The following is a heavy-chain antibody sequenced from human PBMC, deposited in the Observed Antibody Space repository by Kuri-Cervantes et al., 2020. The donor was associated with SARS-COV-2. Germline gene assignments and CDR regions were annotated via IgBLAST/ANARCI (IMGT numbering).Heavy chain of an antibody. CDR3: AKDRGYCSSTSCYNGYFQH. D-gene: IGHD2-2*02. CDR1: GYTFTGYY. V-gene: IGHV3-30*02. Sequence: GGSLRLSCKASGYTFTGYYMHWVRQAPGKGLEWVAFIRYDGSNKYYADSVKGRFAISRDNSKNTLYLQMNSLRAEDTAVYYCAKDRGYCSSTSCYNGYFQHWGQGTLVTVSS. J-gene: IGHJ1*01. CDR2: IRYDGSNK.